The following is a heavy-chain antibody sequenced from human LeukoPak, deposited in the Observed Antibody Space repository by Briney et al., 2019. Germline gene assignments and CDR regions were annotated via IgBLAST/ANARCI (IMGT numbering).Heavy chain of an antibody. CDR3: ATYSSLIRREFQY. D-gene: IGHD3-22*01. J-gene: IGHJ1*01. Sequence: PGGSLRLSCEGSGFTFSNYWMGWVRQAPGKGLQWVANIKTDVSEKYYEDSVRGRFTISRDNAKNSMYLQMNSLRAEDTAVYYCATYSSLIRREFQYWGQGTLLTVSS. V-gene: IGHV3-7*01. CDR2: IKTDVSEK. CDR1: GFTFSNYW.